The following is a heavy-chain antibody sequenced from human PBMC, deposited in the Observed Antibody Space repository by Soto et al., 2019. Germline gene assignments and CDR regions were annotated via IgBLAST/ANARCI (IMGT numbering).Heavy chain of an antibody. Sequence: GGSLRLSCAASGFTFSSYGMHWVRQAPGKGLEWVAVIWYDGSNKYYADSVKGRFTISRDNSKNTLYLQMNSLRAEDTAVYYCARDLSSGWSFDYWGQGTLVTVSS. D-gene: IGHD6-19*01. J-gene: IGHJ4*02. CDR2: IWYDGSNK. CDR1: GFTFSSYG. V-gene: IGHV3-33*01. CDR3: ARDLSSGWSFDY.